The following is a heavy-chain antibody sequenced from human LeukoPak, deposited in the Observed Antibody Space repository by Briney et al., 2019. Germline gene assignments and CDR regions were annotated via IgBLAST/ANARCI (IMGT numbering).Heavy chain of an antibody. V-gene: IGHV4-39*07. CDR3: ARVSTTLRYFDEFNYFDY. D-gene: IGHD3-9*01. CDR1: GGSISSSSYY. CDR2: IYYSGST. Sequence: LSETLSLTCTVSGGSISSSSYYWGWIRQPPGKGLEWIGSIYYSGSTYYNPSLKSRVTISVDTSKNQFSLKLSSVTAADTAVYYCARVSTTLRYFDEFNYFDYWGQGTLVTVSS. J-gene: IGHJ4*02.